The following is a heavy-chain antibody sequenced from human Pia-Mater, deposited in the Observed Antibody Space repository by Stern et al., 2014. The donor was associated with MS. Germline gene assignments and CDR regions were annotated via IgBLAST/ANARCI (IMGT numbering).Heavy chain of an antibody. CDR3: VKDVDSSLAVSFDW. V-gene: IGHV3-9*01. J-gene: IGHJ4*02. D-gene: IGHD3-3*02. CDR1: GFSFDDYS. Sequence: EVQLVESGGGLARPGTSLRLSCAASGFSFDDYSMHWVRQAPGKGLEWVSGISWNSGAVAYADSLKGRFTISRDNADNSLYLQMNDLRPEDTALYYCVKDVDSSLAVSFDWWGQGTLVTVSS. CDR2: ISWNSGAV.